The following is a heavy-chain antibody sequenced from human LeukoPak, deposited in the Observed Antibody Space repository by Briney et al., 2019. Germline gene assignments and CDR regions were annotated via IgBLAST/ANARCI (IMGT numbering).Heavy chain of an antibody. CDR3: ARERVVVVPAAIQNWFDP. Sequence: GSLRLSCAASGFTFSSYSMNWVRQAPGKGLEWVSYISSSSSTIYYADSVKGRFTISRDNAKNSLYLQMNSLRAEDTAVYYCARERVVVVPAAIQNWFDPWGQGTLVTVSS. CDR2: ISSSSSTI. CDR1: GFTFSSYS. D-gene: IGHD2-2*02. V-gene: IGHV3-48*04. J-gene: IGHJ5*02.